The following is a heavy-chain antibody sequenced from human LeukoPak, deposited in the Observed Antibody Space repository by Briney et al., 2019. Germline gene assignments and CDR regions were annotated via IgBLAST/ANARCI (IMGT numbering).Heavy chain of an antibody. CDR2: IWYDGSNK. CDR3: ARGFADGYTFDY. Sequence: GGSLRLSCAASGFTFSSYGMHWVRQAPGKGLEWVAVIWYDGSNKYYADSVKGRFTISRDNSKNTLYLQMNSLRAEDTAVYYCARGFADGYTFDYWGQGTLVTVSS. V-gene: IGHV3-33*01. D-gene: IGHD5-24*01. CDR1: GFTFSSYG. J-gene: IGHJ4*02.